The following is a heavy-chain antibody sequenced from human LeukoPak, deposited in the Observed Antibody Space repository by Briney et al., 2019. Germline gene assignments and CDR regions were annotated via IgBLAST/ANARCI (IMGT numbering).Heavy chain of an antibody. V-gene: IGHV3-74*01. CDR1: GFTFSTYG. Sequence: PGGSLRLSWAAAGFTFSTYGWNWVRQAPGKGLRGFSRFNSDGSSTTYADSGKGRFTISRANAKNTLYLQLNSLRAEATAVYYWARGSWRFAIFVLLYWGQGTVVSVSS. D-gene: IGHD3-3*01. CDR2: FNSDGSST. J-gene: IGHJ4*02. CDR3: ARGSWRFAIFVLLY.